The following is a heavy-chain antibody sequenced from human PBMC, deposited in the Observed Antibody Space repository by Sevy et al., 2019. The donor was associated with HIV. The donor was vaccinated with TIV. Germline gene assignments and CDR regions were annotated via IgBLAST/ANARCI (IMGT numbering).Heavy chain of an antibody. J-gene: IGHJ4*02. Sequence: ASVKVSCKASGYTFTSYGLSWVRQAPGQGLEWMGGIRPYNGNTDYAQKLQGRVTVTTDTSTTTAYMELRSLRSDDTALYYCARLLASTEFGYYFDYWGQQTLVTVSS. CDR3: ARLLASTEFGYYFDY. CDR1: GYTFTSYG. V-gene: IGHV1-18*01. CDR2: IRPYNGNT. D-gene: IGHD3-16*01.